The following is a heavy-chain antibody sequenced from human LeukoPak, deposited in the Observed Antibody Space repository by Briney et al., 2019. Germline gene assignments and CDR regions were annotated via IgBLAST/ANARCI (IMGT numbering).Heavy chain of an antibody. D-gene: IGHD3-3*01. V-gene: IGHV3-21*01. CDR1: GFTFSSYS. CDR2: ISSSSSYI. J-gene: IGHJ4*02. CDR3: ARGAYDFWSGQYLDY. Sequence: GGSLRLSCAASGFTFSSYSMNWVRQAPGKGLEWVSSISSSSSYIYYADSVKGRFTISRDNAKNSLYLQMNSLRAEDTAVYYCARGAYDFWSGQYLDYWGQGTLVTVSS.